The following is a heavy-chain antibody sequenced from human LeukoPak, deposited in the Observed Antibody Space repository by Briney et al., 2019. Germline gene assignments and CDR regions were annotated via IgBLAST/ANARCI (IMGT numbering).Heavy chain of an antibody. J-gene: IGHJ4*02. CDR2: IYYSGST. D-gene: IGHD5-12*01. CDR1: GDSISDYY. V-gene: IGHV4-59*01. Sequence: SETLSLTCTVSGDSISDYYWSWIRQSPGKGLEWIGYIYYSGSTNYNPSLKSRVTISVDTSKSQFSLKLNSVTAADTAVYYCARERKEVDIVATISYFDYWGQGTLVTVSS. CDR3: ARERKEVDIVATISYFDY.